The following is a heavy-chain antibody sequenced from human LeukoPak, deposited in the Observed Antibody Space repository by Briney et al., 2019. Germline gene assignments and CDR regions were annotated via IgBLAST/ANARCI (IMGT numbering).Heavy chain of an antibody. V-gene: IGHV3-7*01. CDR3: ARVSSPNYYDSSGYPDY. CDR2: IQEDGGEK. J-gene: IGHJ4*02. CDR1: GFTFRSYW. D-gene: IGHD3-22*01. Sequence: PGGSLRLSCVASGFTFRSYWMTWVRQAPGKGLEWVANIQEDGGEKYYVDSVKGRFTVSRGNAKNSLYLQMRSLRAEDTAVYYCARVSSPNYYDSSGYPDYWGQGTLVTVSS.